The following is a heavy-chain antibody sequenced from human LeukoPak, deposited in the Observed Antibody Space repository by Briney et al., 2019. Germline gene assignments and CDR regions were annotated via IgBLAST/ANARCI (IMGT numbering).Heavy chain of an antibody. CDR1: GFTFSSYW. Sequence: GGSLRLSCAASGFTFSSYWMHWVRQAPGKGLVWVSRINSDGSSTSYADSVKGRFTISGDNAKNTLYLQMNSLRAEDTAVYYCARRGDYYYYYGMDVWGQGTTVTVSS. V-gene: IGHV3-74*01. J-gene: IGHJ6*02. CDR3: ARRGDYYYYYGMDV. CDR2: INSDGSST. D-gene: IGHD2-21*02.